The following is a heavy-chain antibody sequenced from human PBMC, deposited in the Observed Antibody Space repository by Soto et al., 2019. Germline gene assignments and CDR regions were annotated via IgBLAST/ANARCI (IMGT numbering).Heavy chain of an antibody. CDR3: ARDSPPFLISIFGVVRKWFDP. CDR1: GYTFTSYG. J-gene: IGHJ5*02. V-gene: IGHV1-18*01. Sequence: QVQLVQSGAEVKKPGASVKVSCKASGYTFTSYGISWVRQAPGQGLEWMGWISAYNGNTNYAQKLQGRVTMTTDPSTSTAYMEPRSLRSDDPAVYYCARDSPPFLISIFGVVRKWFDPWGQGTLVTVSS. CDR2: ISAYNGNT. D-gene: IGHD3-3*01.